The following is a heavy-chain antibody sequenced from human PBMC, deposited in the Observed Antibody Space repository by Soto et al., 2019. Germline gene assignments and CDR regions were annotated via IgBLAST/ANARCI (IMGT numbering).Heavy chain of an antibody. D-gene: IGHD2-8*01. CDR2: IYHSGST. J-gene: IGHJ5*02. V-gene: IGHV4-30-2*01. CDR1: GGSISSVSYS. Sequence: SETLSLTCHVSGGSISSVSYSWSWIRQPPGKGLEWIGYIYHSGSTYYNPSLKSRVTISVDTYKNQFVLKLSSVTAADTAVYYCARAVGYCTTGVCRHPPNWFGPRSQRTLVPVSS. CDR3: ARAVGYCTTGVCRHPPNWFGP.